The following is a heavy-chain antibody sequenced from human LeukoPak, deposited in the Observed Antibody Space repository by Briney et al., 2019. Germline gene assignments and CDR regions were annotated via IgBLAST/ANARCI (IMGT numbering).Heavy chain of an antibody. Sequence: GGSLRLSCAASEFTFSNYALHWVRQAPGKGLQWVAVISYDGNTIHYADSVKGRFIISRDTSKNTLYLQMNSLRAEDTAVYYCARGGGVQQFADWGQGTLVTVSS. J-gene: IGHJ4*02. CDR2: ISYDGNTI. D-gene: IGHD6-13*01. V-gene: IGHV3-30-3*01. CDR3: ARGGGVQQFAD. CDR1: EFTFSNYA.